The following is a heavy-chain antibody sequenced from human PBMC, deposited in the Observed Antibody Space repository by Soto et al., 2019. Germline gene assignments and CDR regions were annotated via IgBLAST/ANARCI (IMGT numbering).Heavy chain of an antibody. CDR3: TRIAPYDYSNYQVDYFDY. J-gene: IGHJ4*02. D-gene: IGHD4-4*01. V-gene: IGHV3-49*03. Sequence: PVVSLRLSCTASGFTFGDYAMSWFRQAPGKGLEWVGFIRSKAYGGTTEYAASVKGRFTISRDDSKSIAYLQMDSLKTEDTAVYYCTRIAPYDYSNYQVDYFDYWGQGTLVTVSS. CDR2: IRSKAYGGTT. CDR1: GFTFGDYA.